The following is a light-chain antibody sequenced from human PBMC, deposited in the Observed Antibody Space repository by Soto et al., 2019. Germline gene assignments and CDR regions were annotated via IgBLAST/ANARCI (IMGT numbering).Light chain of an antibody. CDR1: QSLLYSDGNTY. V-gene: IGKV2-30*01. CDR2: KVS. Sequence: VVMTQSPLSLPVTLGQPASISCNSSQSLLYSDGNTYLIWFQQRPGQSPRRLIYKVSNRDSGVPDRFSGSGSGTDFTLTISRLEPEDFAVYYCQQSAHSPLTFGQGTMVEIK. J-gene: IGKJ1*01. CDR3: QQSAHSPLT.